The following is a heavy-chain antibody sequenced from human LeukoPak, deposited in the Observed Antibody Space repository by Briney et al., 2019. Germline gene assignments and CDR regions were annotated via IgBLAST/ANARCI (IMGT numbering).Heavy chain of an antibody. CDR1: GFSFSTQE. V-gene: IGHV3-48*03. Sequence: GGSLRLSCAPSGFSFSTQEMTWVRQAPGKGLEWVSYISSNSRTVYYADSVKGRFTISRDNTRNSVFLQLNSLRVEDTGFYYCARGSYTGFDLYFDYWGQGTLVTVSS. CDR3: ARGSYTGFDLYFDY. CDR2: ISSNSRTV. D-gene: IGHD5-12*01. J-gene: IGHJ4*02.